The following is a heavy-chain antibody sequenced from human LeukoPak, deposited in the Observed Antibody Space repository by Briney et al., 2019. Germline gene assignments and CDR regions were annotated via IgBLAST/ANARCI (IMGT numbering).Heavy chain of an antibody. CDR1: GDFISSGNYY. J-gene: IGHJ4*02. V-gene: IGHV4-61*02. CDR3: ARNGGGKWNFIGD. Sequence: SQTLSLTCTVSGDFISSGNYYRNWIRQPAGKGLEWIGRIHTSGSTNYNPPLKSRVTISVDTSKNQFSLKLSSVTAADTAVYYCARNGGGKWNFIGDWGQGTLVIVSS. D-gene: IGHD1-7*01. CDR2: IHTSGST.